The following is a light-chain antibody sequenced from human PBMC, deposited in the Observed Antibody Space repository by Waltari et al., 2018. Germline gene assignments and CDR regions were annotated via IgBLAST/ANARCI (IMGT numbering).Light chain of an antibody. CDR3: SSYTSSGTPYV. CDR2: DVT. J-gene: IGLJ1*01. V-gene: IGLV2-14*03. CDR1: SSDVGGHNY. Sequence: QSALTQPASVSGSPGQSITISCTGTSSDVGGHNYVSWYQQHPGKAPKLIIYDVTDRPSGVSNRFSGSKFGNTASLTISGPQAEDEADYYCSSYTSSGTPYVFGTGTRVTVL.